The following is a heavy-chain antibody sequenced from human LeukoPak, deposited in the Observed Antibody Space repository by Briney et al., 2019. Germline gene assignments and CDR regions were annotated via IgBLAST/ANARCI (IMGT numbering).Heavy chain of an antibody. CDR1: GYTFTSYD. CDR3: ARGECSSTSCYDWFDP. D-gene: IGHD2-2*01. Sequence: WASVKVSCKASGYTFTSYDINWVRQATGQGLEWMGWMNPNSGNTGYAQKFQGRVTMTRNTSISTAYMELSSLRSEDTAVYSCARGECSSTSCYDWFDPWGQGTLVTVSS. J-gene: IGHJ5*02. V-gene: IGHV1-8*01. CDR2: MNPNSGNT.